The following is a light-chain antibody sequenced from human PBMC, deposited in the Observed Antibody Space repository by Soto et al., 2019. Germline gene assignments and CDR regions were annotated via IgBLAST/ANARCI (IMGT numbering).Light chain of an antibody. CDR2: EVN. V-gene: IGLV2-23*02. Sequence: QSALTQPASVSGSPGQSITISCTGTSSDVGSYDLVSWYQHHPGKAPKLMIYEVNKRPSGVSNRFSGSKSGTTASLTISGLQAEDEADYYCCSYAGSTTTYVFGTETKVTVL. CDR1: SSDVGSYDL. CDR3: CSYAGSTTTYV. J-gene: IGLJ1*01.